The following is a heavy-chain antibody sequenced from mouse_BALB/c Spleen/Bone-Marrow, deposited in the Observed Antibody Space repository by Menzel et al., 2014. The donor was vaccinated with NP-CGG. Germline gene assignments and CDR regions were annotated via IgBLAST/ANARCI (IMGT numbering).Heavy chain of an antibody. CDR3: ARSGDSSGYGFAY. Sequence: QVQLKHSGPELVKPGALVKISCKASGYTFTSYDINWVKQRPGQGLEWIGWIYPGGGSTKYNEKFKGKATLTADKSSSTVYMQLSSLTSENSAVYFCARSGDSSGYGFAYWGQGTLVTVSA. V-gene: IGHV1S56*01. CDR1: GYTFTSYD. CDR2: IYPGGGST. D-gene: IGHD3-2*01. J-gene: IGHJ3*01.